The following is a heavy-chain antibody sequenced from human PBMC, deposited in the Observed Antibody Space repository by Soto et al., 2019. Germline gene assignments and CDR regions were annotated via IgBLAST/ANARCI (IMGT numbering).Heavy chain of an antibody. CDR1: GFTFSSYA. J-gene: IGHJ3*02. V-gene: IGHV3-64*01. CDR2: IGSDGGNT. Sequence: EVQLVESGGGLVQPGGSLRLSCAASGFTFSSYAMHWVRQAPGKGLEYVSAIGSDGGNTYYANSVKDRFTISRGNSKNTLYLQMGSLRTEDMAVYYCARGDPYSDTLRNDAFDIWGQGTMVTVSS. D-gene: IGHD5-18*01. CDR3: ARGDPYSDTLRNDAFDI.